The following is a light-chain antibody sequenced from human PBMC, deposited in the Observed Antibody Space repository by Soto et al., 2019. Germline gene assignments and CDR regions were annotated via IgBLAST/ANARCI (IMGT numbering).Light chain of an antibody. V-gene: IGKV3-20*01. J-gene: IGKJ5*01. CDR3: QQYGTSPT. Sequence: EIVLTQSPGTLSLFPGERATLSCRASQSLITRYLAWYQQKPGQAPMLLIYGASSRATGIPDRFSGSGSGTDFTLTISILEPEDVAVYSCQQYGTSPTFGQGTRLEIK. CDR2: GAS. CDR1: QSLITRY.